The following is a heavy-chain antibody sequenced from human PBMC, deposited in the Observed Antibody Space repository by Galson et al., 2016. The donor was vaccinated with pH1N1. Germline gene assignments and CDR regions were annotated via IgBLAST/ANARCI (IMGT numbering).Heavy chain of an antibody. J-gene: IGHJ4*02. CDR2: IDPSDGGT. CDR3: TRDLGRLRDY. CDR1: GYTFTRYY. D-gene: IGHD1-26*01. V-gene: IGHV1-46*03. Sequence: SVKVSCKASGYTFTRYYFHWVRQAPGQGLEWMGVIDPSDGGTTYAQKFQARVTMTRDTSTSTVYVEVYGLKSEDTAVYYCTRDLGRLRDYWGQGTLVTVSS.